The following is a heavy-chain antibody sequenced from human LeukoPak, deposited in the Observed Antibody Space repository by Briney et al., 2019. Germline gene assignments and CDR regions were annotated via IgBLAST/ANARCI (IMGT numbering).Heavy chain of an antibody. CDR1: GGSFSGYY. D-gene: IGHD3-3*01. V-gene: IGHV4-34*01. Sequence: TSETLSLTCAVYGGSFSGYYWSWIRQPPGKGLEWIGEINHSGSTNYNPSLKSRVTISVDTSKNQFSLKLSSVTAADTAVYYCASQMARGYDFWSGYVTGGNYGMDVWGQGTTVTVSS. CDR2: INHSGST. J-gene: IGHJ6*02. CDR3: ASQMARGYDFWSGYVTGGNYGMDV.